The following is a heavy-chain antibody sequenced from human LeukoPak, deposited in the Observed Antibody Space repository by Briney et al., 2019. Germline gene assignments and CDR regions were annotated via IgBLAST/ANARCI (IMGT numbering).Heavy chain of an antibody. V-gene: IGHV1-18*01. CDR1: GYTFTSYG. CDR2: ISAYNGNT. J-gene: IGHJ4*02. D-gene: IGHD3-22*01. Sequence: ASVKVSCKASGYTFTSYGISWVRQAPGQGLEWMGWISAYNGNTNYAQKLQGRVTMTTDTSTSTAYMELRSLRSDDTAVYYCARVAVPMIVVVIEFDYWGQGTLVTVSS. CDR3: ARVAVPMIVVVIEFDY.